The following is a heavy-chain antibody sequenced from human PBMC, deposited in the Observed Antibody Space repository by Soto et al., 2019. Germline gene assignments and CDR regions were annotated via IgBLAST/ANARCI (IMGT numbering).Heavy chain of an antibody. CDR1: GFTFSSYA. J-gene: IGHJ3*02. CDR3: AKGADVLRYFDWLLNDAFDI. D-gene: IGHD3-9*01. CDR2: ISGSGGST. V-gene: IGHV3-23*01. Sequence: EVQLLESGGGLVQPGGSLRLSCAASGFTFSSYAMSWVRQAPGKGLEWVSAISGSGGSTYYADSVKGRFTISRDNSKNTLYLQMNSLRAEETAVYYCAKGADVLRYFDWLLNDAFDIWGQGTMVTVSS.